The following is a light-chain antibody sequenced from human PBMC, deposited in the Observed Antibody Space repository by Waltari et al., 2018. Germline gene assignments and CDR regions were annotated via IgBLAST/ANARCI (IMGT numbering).Light chain of an antibody. CDR1: ESVGRS. Sequence: SCRADESVGRSWGWYQQKQGQAPRLLIYDASTRATGIPDRFSGGGSGTDFSLTISRLEPEDFAVYYCQMYVRLPATFGQGTKVEI. CDR3: QMYVRLPAT. J-gene: IGKJ1*01. V-gene: IGKV3-20*01. CDR2: DAS.